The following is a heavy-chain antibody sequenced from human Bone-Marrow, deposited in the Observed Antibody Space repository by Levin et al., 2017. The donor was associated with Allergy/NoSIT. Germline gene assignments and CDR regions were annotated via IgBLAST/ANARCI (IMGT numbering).Heavy chain of an antibody. CDR1: EYTFTNYY. D-gene: IGHD3-10*01. J-gene: IGHJ4*02. V-gene: IGHV1-46*01. Sequence: PGGSLRLSCKASEYTFTNYYIHWVRQAPGQGLEWMGIINPRGGSTTYAQKFQGRVTMTRDTSTSTVYMALSSLRSEDTAVYYCARVPSLVRGVTPVYYFDYWGQGTLVTVSS. CDR2: INPRGGST. CDR3: ARVPSLVRGVTPVYYFDY.